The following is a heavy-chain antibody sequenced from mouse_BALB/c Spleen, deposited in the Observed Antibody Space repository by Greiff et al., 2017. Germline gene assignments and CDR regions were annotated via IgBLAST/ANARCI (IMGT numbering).Heavy chain of an antibody. J-gene: IGHJ2*01. Sequence: EVQVVESGGGLVQPGGSLKLSCAASGFTFSSYGMSWVRQTPDKRLELVATINSNGGSTYYPDSVKGRFTISRDNAKNTLYLQMSSLKSEDTAMYYCARGGGNPFDYWGQGTTLTVSS. CDR3: ARGGGNPFDY. D-gene: IGHD2-1*01. CDR1: GFTFSSYG. V-gene: IGHV5-6-3*01. CDR2: INSNGGST.